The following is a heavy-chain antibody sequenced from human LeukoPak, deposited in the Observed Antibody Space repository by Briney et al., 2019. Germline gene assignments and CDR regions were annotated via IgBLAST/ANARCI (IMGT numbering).Heavy chain of an antibody. Sequence: SETLSLTCTVSGGSISNNISYWGWIRQPPGKGLEWIGSLYYSGSTYYNPSLKSRVTLSVDTSKNQFSLKLSSVTAADTALYYCAGCSSSWYFRGWDYWGQGTVVTVSS. CDR1: GGSISNNISY. CDR2: LYYSGST. V-gene: IGHV4-39*01. J-gene: IGHJ4*02. D-gene: IGHD6-13*01. CDR3: AGCSSSWYFRGWDY.